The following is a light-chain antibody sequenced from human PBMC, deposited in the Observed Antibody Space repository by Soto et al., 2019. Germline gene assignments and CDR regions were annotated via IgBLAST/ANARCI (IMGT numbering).Light chain of an antibody. J-gene: IGKJ1*01. CDR2: ETS. Sequence: EIVLTQSPGTLSLSPGERATLSCRASQSVSAGYFAWYQQKPGQAPRLLIYETSSRTTGIPDRFSGSGSGTDLTLTINRLEPEDFAVYYCQQYGDSPTFGQGTKVEIK. CDR1: QSVSAGY. V-gene: IGKV3-20*01. CDR3: QQYGDSPT.